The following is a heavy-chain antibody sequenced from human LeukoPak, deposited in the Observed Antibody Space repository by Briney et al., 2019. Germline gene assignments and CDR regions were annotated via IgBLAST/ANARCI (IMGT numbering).Heavy chain of an antibody. CDR3: ASYGSGWFA. V-gene: IGHV3-74*01. J-gene: IGHJ5*02. D-gene: IGHD6-19*01. CDR1: GFTFSDYW. Sequence: GGSLRLSCLASGFTFSDYWIHWVLQAPAKGMVWVSRIYNYGSTTNYADSVRGRFTVSRDNAKNTVYLQMNSLRAEDTAVYYCASYGSGWFAWGQGTLVTVSS. CDR2: IYNYGSTT.